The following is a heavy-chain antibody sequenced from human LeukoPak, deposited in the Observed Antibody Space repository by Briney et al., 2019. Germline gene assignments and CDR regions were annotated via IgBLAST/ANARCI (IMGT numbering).Heavy chain of an antibody. V-gene: IGHV3-48*02. J-gene: IGHJ4*02. CDR1: AFTFSDYS. Sequence: PGGSLRLSCAASAFTFSDYSMNWVRQAPGKGLEWVSYISSSSGTIYYADSVKGRFTISRDNAKNSLYLQMNSLRDDDTAVYYCARERFGDFDYGGQGTLVTVSS. CDR2: ISSSSGTI. D-gene: IGHD3-10*01. CDR3: ARERFGDFDY.